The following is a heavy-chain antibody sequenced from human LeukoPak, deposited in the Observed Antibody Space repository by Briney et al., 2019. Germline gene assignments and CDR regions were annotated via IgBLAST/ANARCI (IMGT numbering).Heavy chain of an antibody. D-gene: IGHD3-16*01. Sequence: SETLSLTCTVSGGSISIYYWSWIRQPPGRGLEWIGYIYTSGSTNYNPSLKSRVTISVDTSKNQCSLKLSSVTAADTAVYYCARLGLPDSITGSYYYYMDVWGKGTTVTVSS. J-gene: IGHJ6*03. CDR3: ARLGLPDSITGSYYYYMDV. V-gene: IGHV4-4*09. CDR2: IYTSGST. CDR1: GGSISIYY.